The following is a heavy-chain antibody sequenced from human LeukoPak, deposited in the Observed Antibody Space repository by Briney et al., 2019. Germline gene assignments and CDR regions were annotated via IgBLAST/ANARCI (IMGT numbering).Heavy chain of an antibody. CDR2: INPNSGDT. CDR1: GYTFTGYY. J-gene: IGHJ4*02. D-gene: IGHD6-19*01. Sequence: ASVKVSCKASGYTFTGYYMHWVRQAPGQGLEWMGWINPNSGDTNYAQKFQGRVTMTRDTSISTAYMELRSLRSDDTAVYSCAGGGSSGWNHFCYWGQGTLVTVSS. V-gene: IGHV1-2*02. CDR3: AGGGSSGWNHFCY.